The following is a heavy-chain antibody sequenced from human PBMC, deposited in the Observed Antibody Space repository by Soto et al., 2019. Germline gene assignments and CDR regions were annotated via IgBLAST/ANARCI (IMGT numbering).Heavy chain of an antibody. V-gene: IGHV3-48*03. Sequence: LRLSCVGSGFTFSTYEMQWVRQAPGKGLEWVSYISSGGSTIFYGESVKGRFTVSRDNDRSSLYLQMNRLRAEDTAVYFCAKGMFSSSPAAAGSFDYWGQGALVTVSS. CDR1: GFTFSTYE. D-gene: IGHD3-10*01. CDR2: ISSGGSTI. J-gene: IGHJ4*02. CDR3: AKGMFSSSPAAAGSFDY.